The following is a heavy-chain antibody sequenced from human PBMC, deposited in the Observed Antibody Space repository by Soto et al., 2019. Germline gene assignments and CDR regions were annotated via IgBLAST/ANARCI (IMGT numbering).Heavy chain of an antibody. CDR3: ARPSVAARPPYYYGMDV. J-gene: IGHJ6*02. V-gene: IGHV4-59*04. Sequence: PSETLSLTCTVSGGSISSYYWSWIRQPPGKGLEWIGYIYYSGSTYYNPSLKSRVTISVDTSKNQFSLKLSSVTAADTAVYYCARPSVAARPPYYYGMDVWGQGTTVTAP. D-gene: IGHD6-6*01. CDR1: GGSISSYY. CDR2: IYYSGST.